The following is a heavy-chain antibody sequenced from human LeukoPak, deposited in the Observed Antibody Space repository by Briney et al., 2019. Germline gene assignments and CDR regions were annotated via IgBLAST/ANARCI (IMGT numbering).Heavy chain of an antibody. Sequence: GSLGLSFAASGFPFSSYAMSWVRPAPGKGLGWVSAINCSGGSTYYADSVKGRFTISRDNSKNTLYLQMNSLRAEDTAVYYCAKESGSGSYYTYYYYYGMDVWGKGTTVTVSS. J-gene: IGHJ6*04. D-gene: IGHD3-10*01. V-gene: IGHV3-23*01. CDR3: AKESGSGSYYTYYYYYGMDV. CDR2: INCSGGST. CDR1: GFPFSSYA.